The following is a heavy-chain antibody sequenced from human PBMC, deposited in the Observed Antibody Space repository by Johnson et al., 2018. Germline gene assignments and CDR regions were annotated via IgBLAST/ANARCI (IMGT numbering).Heavy chain of an antibody. CDR1: GFTFSDYD. CDR2: IGTTADT. V-gene: IGHV3-13*01. Sequence: VQLVESGGGLVQPGGSLRLSCAASGFTFSDYDIHWVRQATGKGLEWVSGIGTTADTFYSDSVKGRFTISRENAKNSLYLQMNSLGAGDTAVYYCARAGWHDDVGKVAYYYYYMDVWGXGTTVIVSX. CDR3: ARAGWHDDVGKVAYYYYYMDV. D-gene: IGHD1-1*01. J-gene: IGHJ6*03.